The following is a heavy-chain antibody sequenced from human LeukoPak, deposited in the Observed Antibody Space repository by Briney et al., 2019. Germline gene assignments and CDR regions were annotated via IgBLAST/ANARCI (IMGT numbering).Heavy chain of an antibody. Sequence: SGGSLRLSCAASGFTFSSYGMHWVRQAPGKGLEWVAFIRYDGSNKYYADSVKGRFTISRDNSKNTLYLQMNSLRAEDTAVYYCAREDLIAAPGNFDYWGQGTLVTVSS. CDR3: AREDLIAAPGNFDY. CDR1: GFTFSSYG. J-gene: IGHJ4*02. CDR2: IRYDGSNK. V-gene: IGHV3-30*02. D-gene: IGHD6-13*01.